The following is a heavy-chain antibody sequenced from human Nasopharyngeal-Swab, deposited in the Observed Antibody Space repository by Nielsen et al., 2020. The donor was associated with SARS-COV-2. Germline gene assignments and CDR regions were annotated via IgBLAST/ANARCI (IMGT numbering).Heavy chain of an antibody. V-gene: IGHV2-26*01. CDR2: IFSNDEK. Sequence: WIRQSPGKALEGVAHIFSNDEKSYSTSLKSRLTISKDTSKSQVVLTMTNMDPVDTATYYCARIKRYSSSSGADYYYGMDVWGQGTTVTVSS. CDR3: ARIKRYSSSSGADYYYGMDV. D-gene: IGHD6-6*01. J-gene: IGHJ6*02.